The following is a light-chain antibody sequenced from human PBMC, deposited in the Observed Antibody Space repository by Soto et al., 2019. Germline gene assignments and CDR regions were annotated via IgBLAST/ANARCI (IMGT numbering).Light chain of an antibody. Sequence: DIQMTQSPSTLSASVGDRVTITCLASQSITSYLNWYQQKPGKAPKLLIYAASSLQSGVPSRFSGSGSGTDFTLTISSLQPEDNATYYCQQYENRPYTFGPGTKVDIK. V-gene: IGKV1-39*01. CDR2: AAS. J-gene: IGKJ3*01. CDR1: QSITSY. CDR3: QQYENRPYT.